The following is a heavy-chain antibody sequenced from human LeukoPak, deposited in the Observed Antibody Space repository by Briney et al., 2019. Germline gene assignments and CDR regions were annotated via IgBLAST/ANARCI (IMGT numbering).Heavy chain of an antibody. Sequence: GGSLRLSCAASGFTYSGFWMSWVRQAPGKGLEWVANIKPDGSDKAYVDSVKGRFTISRDNTKNSLYLQMSSLRAEDTAVYYCARAMTWGQGTLVSVSS. CDR1: GFTYSGFW. J-gene: IGHJ5*02. V-gene: IGHV3-7*01. CDR3: ARAMT. CDR2: IKPDGSDK.